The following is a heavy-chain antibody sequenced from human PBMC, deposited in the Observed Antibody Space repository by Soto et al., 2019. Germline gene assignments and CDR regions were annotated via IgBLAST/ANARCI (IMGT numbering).Heavy chain of an antibody. J-gene: IGHJ4*02. V-gene: IGHV4-59*01. CDR1: GGSINNYY. D-gene: IGHD3-3*01. Sequence: PSETLSLTCTVSGGSINNYYWSWIRQPPGKGLELIAYMFYSGSTNYNPSLKSRVTISVDTSKNQFSLKVRSVTAADTAVYYCAREDDFWSGYLAYWGQGTLVTVSS. CDR2: MFYSGST. CDR3: AREDDFWSGYLAY.